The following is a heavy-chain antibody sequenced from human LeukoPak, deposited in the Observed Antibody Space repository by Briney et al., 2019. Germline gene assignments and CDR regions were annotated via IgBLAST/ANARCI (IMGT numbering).Heavy chain of an antibody. V-gene: IGHV4-4*02. D-gene: IGHD6-13*01. J-gene: IGHJ6*03. Sequence: SETLSLTCTVSGGSISSSNWWSWVRQPPGKGLEWIGSIYHSGNTYYNPSLKSRVTMSVDTSKNQFSLNLRSVTAADTAVYYCARADYSSSWSHEYFYMDVWGKGTTVTVSS. CDR1: GGSISSSNW. CDR2: IYHSGNT. CDR3: ARADYSSSWSHEYFYMDV.